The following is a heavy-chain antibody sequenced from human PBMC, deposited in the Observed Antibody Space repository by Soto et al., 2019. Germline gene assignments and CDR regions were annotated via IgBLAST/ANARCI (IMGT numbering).Heavy chain of an antibody. CDR1: CGSISSYY. CDR3: ARGVLMNWFDP. D-gene: IGHD2-8*01. V-gene: IGHV4-59*01. J-gene: IGHJ5*02. Sequence: SETLSLTCTGSCGSISSYYWSWIRQPPGKGLEWIGYIYYSGSTNYNPSLKSRVTISVDTSKNQFSLKLSSVTAADTAVYYCARGVLMNWFDPWGQGTLVTVSS. CDR2: IYYSGST.